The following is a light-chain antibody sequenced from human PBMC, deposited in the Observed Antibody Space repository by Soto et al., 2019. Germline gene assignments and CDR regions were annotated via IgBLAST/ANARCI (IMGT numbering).Light chain of an antibody. V-gene: IGKV1-39*01. Sequence: DIQMTQSPSSLSASVGDRVTITCRASQSISSYLNWYQQKPGKDPKLLIYAASSLQSGVPSRFSGSGSGTDFSLTISSLQPEDFATDYCQQSYSTTRTFGQGNKVAIK. J-gene: IGKJ1*01. CDR1: QSISSY. CDR2: AAS. CDR3: QQSYSTTRT.